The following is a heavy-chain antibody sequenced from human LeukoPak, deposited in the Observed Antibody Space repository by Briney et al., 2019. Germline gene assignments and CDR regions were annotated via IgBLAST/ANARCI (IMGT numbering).Heavy chain of an antibody. Sequence: GGSLSLSCAASGFTFSSYSMNWVRQAPGKGLEWVSYISSSSSTIYYADSVKGRFTISRDNAKNSLYLQMNSLRAEDTAVYYCARDPGYSYGYVGFDYSGQGNLVTVSS. D-gene: IGHD5-18*01. V-gene: IGHV3-48*01. CDR3: ARDPGYSYGYVGFDY. J-gene: IGHJ4*02. CDR1: GFTFSSYS. CDR2: ISSSSSTI.